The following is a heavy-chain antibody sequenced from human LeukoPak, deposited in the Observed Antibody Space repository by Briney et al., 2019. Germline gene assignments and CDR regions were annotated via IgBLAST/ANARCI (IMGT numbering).Heavy chain of an antibody. V-gene: IGHV3-21*01. CDR3: ARDSRLIVVSD. J-gene: IGHJ4*02. D-gene: IGHD2-21*01. Sequence: PGGSLRLSCAASGFTFSSYSMNWVRQAPGKGLEWVSSISSSSSYIYHADSVKGRFTISRDNAKNSLYLQMNSLRAEDTAVYYCARDSRLIVVSDWGQGTLVTVSS. CDR2: ISSSSSYI. CDR1: GFTFSSYS.